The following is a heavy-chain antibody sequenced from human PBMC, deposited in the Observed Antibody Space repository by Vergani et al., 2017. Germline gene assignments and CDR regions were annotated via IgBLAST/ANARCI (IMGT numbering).Heavy chain of an antibody. D-gene: IGHD6-13*01. V-gene: IGHV4-61*02. CDR2: VYSSGST. Sequence: QVQLQESGPGLVKPSQTLSLTCTVSGGSTSSGLYYWSWIRQPAGKGLEWIGGVYSSGSTHYNPSLKSRVTISVDTSKNQFSLQLRSVTAADTAVYFCARGNSSSWPLDYWVQGTLVTVSS. J-gene: IGHJ4*02. CDR3: ARGNSSSWPLDY. CDR1: GGSTSSGLYY.